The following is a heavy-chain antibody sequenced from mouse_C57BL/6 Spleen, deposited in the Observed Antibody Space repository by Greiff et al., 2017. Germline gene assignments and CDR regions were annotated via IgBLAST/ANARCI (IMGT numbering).Heavy chain of an antibody. V-gene: IGHV1-7*01. Sequence: QVQLQQSGAELAKPGASVKLSCKASGYTFTSYWMHWVKQRPGQGLEWIGYINPSSGYTKYNQKFKDKATLTADKSSSTAYMQLSSLTYGDSAVYYCARLRRDYGSSRYYFDYWGQGTTLTVSS. J-gene: IGHJ2*01. CDR1: GYTFTSYW. CDR2: INPSSGYT. CDR3: ARLRRDYGSSRYYFDY. D-gene: IGHD1-1*01.